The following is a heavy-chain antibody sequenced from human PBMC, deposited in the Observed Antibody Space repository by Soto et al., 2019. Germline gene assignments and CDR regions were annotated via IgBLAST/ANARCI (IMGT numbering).Heavy chain of an antibody. Sequence: SETLSLTCAVYGGSFSGYYWSWIRQPPGKGLEWIGEINHSGSTNYNPSLKSRVTISVDTSKNQFSLKLSSVTAADTAVYYCARRELSGYADFDYWGQGTLVTVSS. D-gene: IGHD5-12*01. CDR3: ARRELSGYADFDY. J-gene: IGHJ4*02. CDR2: INHSGST. CDR1: GGSFSGYY. V-gene: IGHV4-34*01.